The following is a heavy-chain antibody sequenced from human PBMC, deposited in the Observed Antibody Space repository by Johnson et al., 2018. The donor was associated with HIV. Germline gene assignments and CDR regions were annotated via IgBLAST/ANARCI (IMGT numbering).Heavy chain of an antibody. D-gene: IGHD3-22*01. J-gene: IGHJ3*01. Sequence: QVQLVESGGGVVQPGRSLRLSCAAAGFSFSAYAMHWVRQAPGKGLEWVAVISYDGSEKLFADSVKGRFTISRDSSKNTLYLQMNSLRAEDTAVYYCARVSDSDSNWGQGTMVTVSS. CDR3: ARVSDSDSN. CDR2: ISYDGSEK. CDR1: GFSFSAYA. V-gene: IGHV3-30*14.